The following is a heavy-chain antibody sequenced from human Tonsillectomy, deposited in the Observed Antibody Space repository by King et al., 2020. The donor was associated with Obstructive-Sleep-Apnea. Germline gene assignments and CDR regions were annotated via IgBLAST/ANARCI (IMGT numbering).Heavy chain of an antibody. CDR3: AKDRYGDYSLFQH. Sequence: VQLVESGGGVVQPGRSLRLSCAASGFTFSSYGMHWVRQAPGKGLEWVAVISYDGSNKYYADSVKGRFTISRDNSKNTLYLQMNSLRAEDTAVYYCAKDRYGDYSLFQHWGQGTLVTVSS. CDR1: GFTFSSYG. CDR2: ISYDGSNK. V-gene: IGHV3-30*18. D-gene: IGHD4-17*01. J-gene: IGHJ1*01.